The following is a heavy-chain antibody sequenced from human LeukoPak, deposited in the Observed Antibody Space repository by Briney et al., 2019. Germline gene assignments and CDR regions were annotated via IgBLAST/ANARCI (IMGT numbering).Heavy chain of an antibody. CDR2: ISSSSDYI. CDR3: ARDPVYYYDSSGTFFDY. J-gene: IGHJ4*02. Sequence: PGGSLRLSCAASGFTFSSYAMSWVRQAPGKGLEWVSFISSSSDYIYYADSVKGRFTISRDKAKNSLYLQMNSLRAEDTAVYYCARDPVYYYDSSGTFFDYWGQGTLVTVSS. V-gene: IGHV3-21*01. D-gene: IGHD3-22*01. CDR1: GFTFSSYA.